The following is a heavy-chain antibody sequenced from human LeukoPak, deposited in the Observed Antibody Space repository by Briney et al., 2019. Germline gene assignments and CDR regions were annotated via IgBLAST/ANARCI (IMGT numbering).Heavy chain of an antibody. V-gene: IGHV5-51*01. CDR1: GYTFTSYW. Sequence: GESLEISCKGSGYTFTSYWIGWVRQMPGKGLEWMGFIYPGDSETRYSPSFQGQVTISAHKSISTAYVQWASLKASDTAMYYCARRGSRSSGVSYGLDVWGQGTTVTVYS. D-gene: IGHD6-6*01. CDR2: IYPGDSET. CDR3: ARRGSRSSGVSYGLDV. J-gene: IGHJ6*02.